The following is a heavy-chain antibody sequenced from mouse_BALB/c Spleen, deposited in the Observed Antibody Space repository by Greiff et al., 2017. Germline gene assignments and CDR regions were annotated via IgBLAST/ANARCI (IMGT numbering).Heavy chain of an antibody. CDR3: ARSPTTATWFAY. D-gene: IGHD1-2*01. V-gene: IGHV5-17*02. CDR1: GFTFSSFG. CDR2: ISSGSSTI. Sequence: EVKLMESGGGLVQPGGSRKLSCAASGFTFSSFGMHWVRQAPEKGLEWVAYISSGSSTIYYADTVKGRFTISRDNPKNTLFLQMTSLRSEDTAMYYCARSPTTATWFAYWGQGTLVTVSA. J-gene: IGHJ3*01.